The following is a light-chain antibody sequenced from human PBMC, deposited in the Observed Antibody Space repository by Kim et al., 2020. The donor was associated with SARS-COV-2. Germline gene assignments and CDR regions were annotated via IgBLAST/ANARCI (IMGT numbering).Light chain of an antibody. CDR2: GKN. V-gene: IGLV3-19*01. CDR1: SIRRYY. Sequence: ALGQTVKRTCQGGSIRRYYASWYQQKPAQAAVLVIYGKNNQPSGVPDRFSCSSSGNTASLTNTGAQAEDEADYYCNSRDSSGNHWVFGGGTQLTVL. J-gene: IGLJ3*02. CDR3: NSRDSSGNHWV.